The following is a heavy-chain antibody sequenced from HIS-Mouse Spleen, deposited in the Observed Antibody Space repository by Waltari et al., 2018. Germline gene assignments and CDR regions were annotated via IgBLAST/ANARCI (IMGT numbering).Heavy chain of an antibody. CDR1: GYTFTSSD. D-gene: IGHD3-3*01. CDR3: ARVYYDFWSGYYY. J-gene: IGHJ4*02. Sequence: QVQLVQSGAEVKKPGASVKVAFKASGYTFTSSDINWVRQATGQGREWMGWMNPNSGNTGYAQKFQGRVTMTRNTSISTAYMELSSLRSEDTAVYYCARVYYDFWSGYYYWGQGTLVTVSS. V-gene: IGHV1-8*01. CDR2: MNPNSGNT.